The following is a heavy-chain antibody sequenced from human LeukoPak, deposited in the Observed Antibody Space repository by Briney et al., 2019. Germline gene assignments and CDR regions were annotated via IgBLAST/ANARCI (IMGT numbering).Heavy chain of an antibody. CDR1: GFTFSSYG. CDR3: AKVHSGAFDY. J-gene: IGHJ4*02. Sequence: GRSLRLSCAASGFTFSSYGMHWVRQAPGKGLEWVAVISYDGSNKYYADSVKGRFTISRDNSKNTLYLQMNSLRAEDTAVYYCAKVHSGAFDYWGQGTLVTVSS. V-gene: IGHV3-30*18. D-gene: IGHD6-19*01. CDR2: ISYDGSNK.